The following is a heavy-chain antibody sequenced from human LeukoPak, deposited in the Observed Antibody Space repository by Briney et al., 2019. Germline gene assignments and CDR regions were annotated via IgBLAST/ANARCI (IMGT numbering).Heavy chain of an antibody. CDR1: GGSISSGDYY. CDR3: ARLISETYYYDSSGSNDY. J-gene: IGHJ4*02. V-gene: IGHV4-30-4*01. D-gene: IGHD3-22*01. Sequence: SETLSLTCTVSGGSISSGDYYWSWIRQPPGKGLEWIGYIYYSGSTYYNPSLKSRVTISVDTSKNQFSLKLSSVTAADTAVYYCARLISETYYYDSSGSNDYWGQGTLVTVSS. CDR2: IYYSGST.